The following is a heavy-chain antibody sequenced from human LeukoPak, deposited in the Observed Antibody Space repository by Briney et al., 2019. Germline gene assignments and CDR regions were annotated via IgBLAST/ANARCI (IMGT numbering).Heavy chain of an antibody. CDR3: ARDGWEYAASLGY. J-gene: IGHJ4*02. D-gene: IGHD1-26*01. CDR1: GYTFTIHG. CDR2: ISAYNGNT. V-gene: IGHV1-18*01. Sequence: ASVKVSFKASGYTFTIHGFSGGRQAPGQGLEWMGWISAYNGNTNYSQKLQGRVTMTTDTSTNTAYMELRSLRSDDTAVYYCARDGWEYAASLGYWGQGTLVTVSS.